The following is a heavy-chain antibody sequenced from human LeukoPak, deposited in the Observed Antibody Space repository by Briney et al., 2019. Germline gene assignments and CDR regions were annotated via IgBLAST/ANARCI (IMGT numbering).Heavy chain of an antibody. CDR3: ARVTVSHYYYYMDV. CDR2: IYYSGST. CDR1: GGSISSYY. J-gene: IGHJ6*03. Sequence: QVQLQESGPGLVKPSETLSLTCTVSGGSISSYYWSWIRQPPGKGLEWIGYIYYSGSTNHNPSLKSRVTISVDTSKNQFSLKLSSVTAADTAVYYCARVTVSHYYYYMDVWGKGTTVTVSS. V-gene: IGHV4-59*01.